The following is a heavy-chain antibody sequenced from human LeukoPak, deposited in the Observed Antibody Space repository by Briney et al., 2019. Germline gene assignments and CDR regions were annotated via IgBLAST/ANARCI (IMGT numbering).Heavy chain of an antibody. Sequence: GGSLRLSCAASGFTFSSYAMSWVREVPGKGLEWVSGISGSGGSTYYADSVKGRFDISRDNSKNTLYLQMSSLRGEDTAVYYCARHDAGIAARPFDNWGQGTLVTVSS. V-gene: IGHV3-23*01. D-gene: IGHD6-6*01. CDR2: ISGSGGST. J-gene: IGHJ4*02. CDR3: ARHDAGIAARPFDN. CDR1: GFTFSSYA.